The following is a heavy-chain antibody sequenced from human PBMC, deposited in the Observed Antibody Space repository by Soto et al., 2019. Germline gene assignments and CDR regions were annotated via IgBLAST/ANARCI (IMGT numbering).Heavy chain of an antibody. D-gene: IGHD5-18*01. CDR1: GFTFSRHG. J-gene: IGHJ4*02. V-gene: IGHV3-33*01. Sequence: QVQLVESGGGVVQPGRSLRLSCAASGFTFSRHGMHWVRQAPGKGLEWVAVIWYDGSNKYYADSVKGRFTISRDNSRTILYLQMKSLRPEDTVGYYGAGEGKMVTISFLDYWGRGTLFTVS. CDR2: IWYDGSNK. CDR3: AGEGKMVTISFLDY.